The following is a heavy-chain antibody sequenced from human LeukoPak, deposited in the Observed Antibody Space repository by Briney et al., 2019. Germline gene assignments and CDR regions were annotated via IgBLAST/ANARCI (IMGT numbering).Heavy chain of an antibody. Sequence: GGSLRLSCAASGFTFSSYSMNWVRQAPGKGLEWVSYISSSSSTIYYTGSVKGRFTISRDNAKNSLHLQMNSLRAEDTAVYYCARHVIAVGFDYWGQGTLVTVSS. J-gene: IGHJ4*02. V-gene: IGHV3-48*01. CDR3: ARHVIAVGFDY. CDR1: GFTFSSYS. CDR2: ISSSSSTI. D-gene: IGHD2-21*01.